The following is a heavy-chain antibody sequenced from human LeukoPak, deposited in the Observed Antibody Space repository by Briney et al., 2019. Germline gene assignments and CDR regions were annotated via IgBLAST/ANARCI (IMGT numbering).Heavy chain of an antibody. Sequence: SVKVSCKASGYTFTSYGIGWVRQAPGQGLEWMGRIIPILGIANYAQKFQGRVTITADKSTSTAYMELSSLRSEDTAVYYCARASQEWLPNLDYWGQGTLVTVSS. CDR2: IIPILGIA. CDR1: GYTFTSYG. D-gene: IGHD5-12*01. V-gene: IGHV1-69*04. CDR3: ARASQEWLPNLDY. J-gene: IGHJ4*02.